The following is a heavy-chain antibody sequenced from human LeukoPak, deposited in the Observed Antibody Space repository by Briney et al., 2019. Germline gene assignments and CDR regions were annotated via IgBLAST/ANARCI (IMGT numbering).Heavy chain of an antibody. J-gene: IGHJ6*03. Sequence: PGGSLRLSCAASGFTFSSYWMSWVRQAPGKGLEWVANIKQDGSEKYYVDSVKGRFTISRDNAKNSLYLQMNSLRAEETAVYYCARNGALYYYYMDVWGKGTTVTVSS. D-gene: IGHD1-14*01. CDR2: IKQDGSEK. CDR3: ARNGALYYYYMDV. V-gene: IGHV3-7*01. CDR1: GFTFSSYW.